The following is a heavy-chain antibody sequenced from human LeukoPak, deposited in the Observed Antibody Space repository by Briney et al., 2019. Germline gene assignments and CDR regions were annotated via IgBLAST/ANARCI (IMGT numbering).Heavy chain of an antibody. D-gene: IGHD3-22*01. CDR3: AKEDYDSSGGFDS. Sequence: GGSLRLSCAASGFTFSNYAMSWVRQAPGKGLEWVSAIRGRGDSTYYADSVMGRFAISRDNSKNTLYLQLNYLRAEDTAVYYCAKEDYDSSGGFDSWGQGTLVPSPQ. J-gene: IGHJ4*02. CDR2: IRGRGDST. CDR1: GFTFSNYA. V-gene: IGHV3-23*01.